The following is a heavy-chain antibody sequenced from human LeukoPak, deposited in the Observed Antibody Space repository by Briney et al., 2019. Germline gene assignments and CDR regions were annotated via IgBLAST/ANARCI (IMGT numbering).Heavy chain of an antibody. J-gene: IGHJ4*02. CDR3: ARGAARPHANFDY. V-gene: IGHV1-2*02. Sequence: ASVRVSCKASGYTFTGYYMHWVRQAPGQGLEWMGWINPNSGGTNYAQKFQGRVTMTRDTSISTAYMELSRLRSDDTAVYYCARGAARPHANFDYWGQGTLVTVSS. CDR2: INPNSGGT. CDR1: GYTFTGYY. D-gene: IGHD6-6*01.